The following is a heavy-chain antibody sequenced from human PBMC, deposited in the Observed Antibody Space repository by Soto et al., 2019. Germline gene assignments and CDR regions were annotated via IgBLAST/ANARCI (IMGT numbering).Heavy chain of an antibody. CDR3: AKERAARGIDY. V-gene: IGHV3-23*01. J-gene: IGHJ4*02. D-gene: IGHD6-6*01. CDR1: GFTYTNYA. Sequence: EVRLLESGGGLVQPGGSLRLSCAASGFTYTNYAMTWVRQTPGKGLEWVSTISTSGGNRYYADSVKGRFTISRDNSENTVYLQMNSLRVADTALYYCAKERAARGIDYWGPGTLVTVSS. CDR2: ISTSGGNR.